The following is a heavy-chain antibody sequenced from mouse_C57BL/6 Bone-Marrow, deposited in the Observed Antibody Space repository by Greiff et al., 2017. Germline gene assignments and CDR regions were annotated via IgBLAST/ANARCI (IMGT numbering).Heavy chain of an antibody. CDR2: SRNKANDYTT. CDR3: ARDAGYGSSYEAMDY. J-gene: IGHJ4*01. CDR1: GFTFSDFY. D-gene: IGHD1-1*01. V-gene: IGHV7-1*01. Sequence: EVMLVESGGGLVQSGRSLRLSCATSGFTFSDFYMEWVRQAPGKGLEWIAASRNKANDYTTEYSASVNGRFIVSRDTSQSILYLQMNALRAEDTAIYYCARDAGYGSSYEAMDYWGQGTSVTVSS.